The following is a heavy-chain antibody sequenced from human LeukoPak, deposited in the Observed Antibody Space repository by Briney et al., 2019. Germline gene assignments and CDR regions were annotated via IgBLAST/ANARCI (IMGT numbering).Heavy chain of an antibody. Sequence: PSETLSLTCTVSGGSISSSSYYWGWIRQPPGKGLEWIGSIYYSGSTYYNPSLRSRVTISVDTSKNQFSLKLSSVTAADTAVYYCARDGYNPVGFDIWGQGTVVTVSS. CDR3: ARDGYNPVGFDI. V-gene: IGHV4-39*07. CDR2: IYYSGST. J-gene: IGHJ3*02. D-gene: IGHD5-24*01. CDR1: GGSISSSSYY.